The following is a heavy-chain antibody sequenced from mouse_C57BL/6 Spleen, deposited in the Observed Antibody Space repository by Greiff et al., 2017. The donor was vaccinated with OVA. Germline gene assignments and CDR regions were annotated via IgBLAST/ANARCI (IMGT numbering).Heavy chain of an antibody. CDR3: ARDYYSNFDY. CDR1: GYTFTDYY. Sequence: VQLQQSGPELVKPGASVKISCKASGYTFTDYYMNWVKQSHGKSLEWIGDINPNNGGTSYNQKFKGKATLTVDKSSSTAYMELRSLTSEDSAVYYCARDYYSNFDYWGQGTTLTVSS. CDR2: INPNNGGT. V-gene: IGHV1-26*01. D-gene: IGHD2-5*01. J-gene: IGHJ2*01.